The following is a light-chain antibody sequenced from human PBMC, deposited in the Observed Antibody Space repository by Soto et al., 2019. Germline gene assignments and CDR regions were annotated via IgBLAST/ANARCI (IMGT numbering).Light chain of an antibody. CDR1: QSLSSIY. J-gene: IGKJ5*01. V-gene: IGKV3-20*01. CDR2: RTS. CDR3: QQHETLIT. Sequence: EIVLTQSPGTLSLSPGEGATLSCRASQSLSSIYLAWYQQKPGQAPRLLIYRTSSRATGIPDRFSGSGSGTDFTLTISRLEPEDFAVYYCQQHETLITFGQGTRLEIK.